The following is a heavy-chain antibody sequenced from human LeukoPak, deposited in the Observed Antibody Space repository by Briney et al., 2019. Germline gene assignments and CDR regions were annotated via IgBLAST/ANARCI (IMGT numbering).Heavy chain of an antibody. CDR2: ISGSGGST. V-gene: IGHV3-23*01. J-gene: IGHJ4*02. CDR1: GFSFSDAW. Sequence: GGSLRLSCAASGFSFSDAWMSWVRQAPGKGLEWVSAISGSGGSTYYADSVKGRFTISRDNSKNTLYLQMNSLRAEDTAVYYCAKFGGTLEYYFDYWGQGTLVTVSS. D-gene: IGHD3-10*01. CDR3: AKFGGTLEYYFDY.